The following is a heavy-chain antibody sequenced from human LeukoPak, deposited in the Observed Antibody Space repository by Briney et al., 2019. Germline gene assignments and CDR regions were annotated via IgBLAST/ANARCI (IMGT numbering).Heavy chain of an antibody. V-gene: IGHV4-34*01. CDR2: INHSGST. D-gene: IGHD3-3*01. Sequence: SETLSLPCADYGGSFSGYYWSWIRQPPGKGLEWIGEINHSGSTNYNPSLKSRVTISVDTSKNQFSLKLSSVTAADTAVYYCARGDHDFWSGYYMGSGMGVWGQGTTVTVSS. CDR3: ARGDHDFWSGYYMGSGMGV. CDR1: GGSFSGYY. J-gene: IGHJ6*02.